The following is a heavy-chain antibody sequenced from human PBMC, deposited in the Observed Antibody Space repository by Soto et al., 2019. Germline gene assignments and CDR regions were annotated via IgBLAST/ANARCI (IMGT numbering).Heavy chain of an antibody. J-gene: IGHJ1*01. D-gene: IGHD4-17*01. Sequence: GGSLRLSCAASGFTFSSYAMSWVRQAPGKGLEWVSAIVGSGGSTYYADSVKGRFTISRDNSKNTLYLQMNSLRAEDTAVFYCAKAPVPDYGAFGSCVFQLWGQGTLVTVSS. CDR1: GFTFSSYA. CDR3: AKAPVPDYGAFGSCVFQL. V-gene: IGHV3-23*01. CDR2: IVGSGGST.